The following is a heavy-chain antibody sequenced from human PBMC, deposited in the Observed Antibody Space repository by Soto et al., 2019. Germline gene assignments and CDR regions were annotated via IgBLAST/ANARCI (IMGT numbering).Heavy chain of an antibody. V-gene: IGHV3-30-3*01. Sequence: PGGSLRLSCAASGFTFSSYAMHWVRQAPGKGLEWVAVISYDGSNKYYADSVKGRFTISRDNSKNTLYLQMNSLRAEDTAVYYCARGSLLDSSGSSGYGMDVWGQGTTVTVSS. CDR3: ARGSLLDSSGSSGYGMDV. D-gene: IGHD3-22*01. CDR1: GFTFSSYA. J-gene: IGHJ6*02. CDR2: ISYDGSNK.